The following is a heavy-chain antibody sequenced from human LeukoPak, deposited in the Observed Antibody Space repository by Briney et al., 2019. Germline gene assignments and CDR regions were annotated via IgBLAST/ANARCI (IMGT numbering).Heavy chain of an antibody. D-gene: IGHD1-1*01. CDR1: GGSISSTNYY. J-gene: IGHJ4*02. CDR3: ARRYNWNDRWD. CDR2: IYYSGST. V-gene: IGHV4-39*07. Sequence: PSETLSLTCTVSGGSISSTNYYWGWIRQPPGKGLEWIGSIYYSGSTYYNPSLKSRLTISLDTSKNQFSPRLSSVTAADTAFYYCARRYNWNDRWDWRQGTLVTVSP.